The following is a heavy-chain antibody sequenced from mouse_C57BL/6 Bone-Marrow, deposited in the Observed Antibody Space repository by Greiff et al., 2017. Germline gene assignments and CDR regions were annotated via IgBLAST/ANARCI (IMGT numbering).Heavy chain of an antibody. V-gene: IGHV1-5*01. CDR3: TAYGYWYFEV. D-gene: IGHD1-1*01. Sequence: VQLQQSGTVLARPGASVKMSCKTSGYTFTSYWMHWVKQRPGQGLEWIGAIYPGNSDTSYNQKFKGKGKLTAVTSASNAYMELSSLTNEDSAVYYCTAYGYWYFEVWGTGTTVTVSS. CDR1: GYTFTSYW. CDR2: IYPGNSDT. J-gene: IGHJ1*03.